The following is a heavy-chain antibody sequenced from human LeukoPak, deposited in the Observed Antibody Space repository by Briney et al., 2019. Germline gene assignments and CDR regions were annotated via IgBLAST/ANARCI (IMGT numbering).Heavy chain of an antibody. CDR3: ARARVGAGDY. CDR1: GFTFSSYS. CDR2: ISSSSSYI. V-gene: IGHV3-21*01. Sequence: PGGSLRLSCAASGFTFSSYSMNWVRQAPGKGLEWVSSISSSSSYIYYADSVKGRFTISRDNAENSLYLQMNSLRAEDTAVYYCARARVGAGDYWGQGTLVTVSS. J-gene: IGHJ4*02. D-gene: IGHD1-26*01.